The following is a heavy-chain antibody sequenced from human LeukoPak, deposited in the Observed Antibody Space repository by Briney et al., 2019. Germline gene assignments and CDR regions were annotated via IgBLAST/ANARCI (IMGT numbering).Heavy chain of an antibody. D-gene: IGHD4-17*01. J-gene: IGHJ3*02. V-gene: IGHV4-34*01. CDR1: GGSFSGYY. CDR3: ATAVTTAFDI. Sequence: PSETLSLTCAVYGGSFSGYYWSWIRQPPGKGLEWIGEINHSGSTNYNPSLKSRVTISVDTSKNQFSLKLSSVTAADTVVYYCATAVTTAFDIWGQGTMVSVSS. CDR2: INHSGST.